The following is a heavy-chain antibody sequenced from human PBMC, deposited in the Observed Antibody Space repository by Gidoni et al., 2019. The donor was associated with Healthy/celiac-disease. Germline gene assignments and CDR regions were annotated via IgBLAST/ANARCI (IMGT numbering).Heavy chain of an antibody. Sequence: QVQLVQSGAEVKKPGASVQVSCKASGSPFTSYAMHWVRQAPGQRLEWMGWINAGNGNTKYSQKFQGRVTITRDTSASTAYMELSSLRSEDTAVYYCARDKGSTSGSYFSYWGQGTLVTVSS. D-gene: IGHD1-26*01. CDR3: ARDKGSTSGSYFSY. CDR2: INAGNGNT. J-gene: IGHJ4*02. CDR1: GSPFTSYA. V-gene: IGHV1-3*01.